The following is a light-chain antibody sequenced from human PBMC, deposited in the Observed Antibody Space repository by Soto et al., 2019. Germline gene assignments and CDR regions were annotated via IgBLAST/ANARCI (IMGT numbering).Light chain of an antibody. J-gene: IGKJ1*01. V-gene: IGKV3-15*01. CDR2: DAS. CDR3: LQYDTWPPGT. CDR1: EDVSSK. Sequence: ILMTQSPATLSVSPGGRVTLSCRASEDVSSKLAWYQQKPGLPPRLVIYDASTRATGIPGRFSGSGSGKDFTLTISGLQSEDFAIYYCLQYDTWPPGTFGQGTKVDIK.